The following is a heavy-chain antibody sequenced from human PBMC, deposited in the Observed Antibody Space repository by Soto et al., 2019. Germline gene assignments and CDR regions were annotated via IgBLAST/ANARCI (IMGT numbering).Heavy chain of an antibody. D-gene: IGHD3-10*01. CDR1: GFSLSTSGVG. J-gene: IGHJ4*02. CDR3: AHNAGFGELSCFGY. Sequence: SGPTLVNPTQTLPLTCTFSGFSLSTSGVGVGWIRQPPGNALEWPALIYWNDDKRYSPSLKSRLTITKDTSKNQVVLTMTNMDPVDTATYYCAHNAGFGELSCFGYWGQGTLVTVSS. V-gene: IGHV2-5*01. CDR2: IYWNDDK.